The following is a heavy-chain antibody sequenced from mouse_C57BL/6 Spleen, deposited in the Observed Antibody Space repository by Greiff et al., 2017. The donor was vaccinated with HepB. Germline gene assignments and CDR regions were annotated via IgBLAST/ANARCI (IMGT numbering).Heavy chain of an antibody. CDR1: GYTFTDYN. D-gene: IGHD1-2*01. CDR2: INPNNGGT. Sequence: EVKLQESGPELVKPGASVKMSCKASGYTFTDYNMHWVKQSHGKSLEWIGYINPNNGGTSYNQKFKGKATLTVNKSSSTAYMELRSLTSEDSAVYYCARFPLLHYAMDYWGQGTSVTVSS. CDR3: ARFPLLHYAMDY. J-gene: IGHJ4*01. V-gene: IGHV1-22*01.